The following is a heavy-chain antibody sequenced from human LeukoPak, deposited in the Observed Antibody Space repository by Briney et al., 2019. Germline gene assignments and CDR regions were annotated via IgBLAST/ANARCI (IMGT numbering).Heavy chain of an antibody. CDR2: INHSGST. V-gene: IGHV4-34*01. CDR3: ARGPYGSGNDY. J-gene: IGHJ4*02. Sequence: PSETLSLTCAVYGGSFSGYYWSWIRQPPGKGLEWIGEINHSGSTNYNPSLKSRATISVDTSKNQFSLKLSSVTAADTAVYYCARGPYGSGNDYWGQGTLVTVSS. D-gene: IGHD3-10*01. CDR1: GGSFSGYY.